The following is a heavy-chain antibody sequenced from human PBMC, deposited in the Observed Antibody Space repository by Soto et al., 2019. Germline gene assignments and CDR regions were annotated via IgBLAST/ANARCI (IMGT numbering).Heavy chain of an antibody. Sequence: GGSLRLSCAASGFTFSSYAMNWVRQAPGKGLEWVSTISGSGGSTYYADSVKGRFTISRDSSKNTLYLQMSSLRAEDTAVYYCVPGYKYGPQAFDIWGQGTKVTVSS. J-gene: IGHJ3*02. CDR1: GFTFSSYA. V-gene: IGHV3-23*01. CDR3: VPGYKYGPQAFDI. CDR2: ISGSGGST. D-gene: IGHD5-18*01.